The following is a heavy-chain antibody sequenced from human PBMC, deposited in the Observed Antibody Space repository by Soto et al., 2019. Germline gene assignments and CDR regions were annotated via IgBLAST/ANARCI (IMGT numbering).Heavy chain of an antibody. Sequence: GESLKISCKVPGYNFANYWIAWVRQMPGKGLEWMGIIYPGDSDTRYSPSFQGQVTISADKSISTAYLQWGSLKASDTAMYYCARLPLAAASRPAFYFDYWGQGTLVTVSS. D-gene: IGHD6-13*01. J-gene: IGHJ4*02. CDR2: IYPGDSDT. CDR1: GYNFANYW. V-gene: IGHV5-51*01. CDR3: ARLPLAAASRPAFYFDY.